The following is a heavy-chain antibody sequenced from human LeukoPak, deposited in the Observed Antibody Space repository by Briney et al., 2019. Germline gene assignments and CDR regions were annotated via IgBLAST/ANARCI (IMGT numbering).Heavy chain of an antibody. CDR1: GFIFRNYA. V-gene: IGHV3-23*01. J-gene: IGHJ4*02. Sequence: PGASLRLSCAASGFIFRNYAMSWVRQAPGKGLEWVSAISGSGGSTYYADSVKGRFTISRDNSKNTLYLQMNSLRAEDTAVYYRAKELFPGIAVRNYFDYWGQGTLVTVSS. CDR2: ISGSGGST. CDR3: AKELFPGIAVRNYFDY. D-gene: IGHD6-19*01.